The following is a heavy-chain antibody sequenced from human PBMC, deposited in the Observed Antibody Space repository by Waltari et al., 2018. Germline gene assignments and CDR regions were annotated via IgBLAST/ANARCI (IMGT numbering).Heavy chain of an antibody. CDR2: IKSKTDGGTT. Sequence: EVQLVESGGDLVRPGGSLRLSCAASGFSFSNAWMSWVGQAPGKGLEWVGRIKSKTDGGTTDYAAPVKGRFTISRDDSENTLYLQMNSLKTEDTAVYYCTTLFGDFWSGYFFDYWGQGTLVTVSS. CDR3: TTLFGDFWSGYFFDY. CDR1: GFSFSNAW. J-gene: IGHJ4*02. V-gene: IGHV3-15*01. D-gene: IGHD3-3*01.